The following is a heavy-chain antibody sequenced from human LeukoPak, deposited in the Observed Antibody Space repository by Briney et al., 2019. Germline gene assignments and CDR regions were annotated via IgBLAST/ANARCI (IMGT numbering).Heavy chain of an antibody. D-gene: IGHD6-13*01. CDR3: ARGGQYSSSWNRYYGMDV. CDR2: INAGNGNT. J-gene: IGHJ6*02. Sequence: ASVKVSCKASGYTFTSYAMHWVRQAPGQRLEWMGWINAGNGNTKYSQKFQGRVTITRDTSASTAYMELSSLRSEDTAVYYCARGGQYSSSWNRYYGMDVWGQGTTVTVSS. CDR1: GYTFTSYA. V-gene: IGHV1-3*01.